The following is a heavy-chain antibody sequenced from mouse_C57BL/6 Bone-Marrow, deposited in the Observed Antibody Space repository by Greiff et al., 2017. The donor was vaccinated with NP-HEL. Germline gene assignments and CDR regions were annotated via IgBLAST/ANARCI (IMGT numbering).Heavy chain of an antibody. D-gene: IGHD1-1*01. Sequence: QVQLQQPGAELVMPGASVKLSCKASGYTFTSYWMHWVKQRPGQGLEWIGEIDPSDSYTNYNQKFKGKSTLTVDKSSSTAYMQLRSLTSEDSAVYYCARLITTVVAHWYFDVWGTGTTVTVSS. V-gene: IGHV1-69*01. J-gene: IGHJ1*03. CDR3: ARLITTVVAHWYFDV. CDR2: IDPSDSYT. CDR1: GYTFTSYW.